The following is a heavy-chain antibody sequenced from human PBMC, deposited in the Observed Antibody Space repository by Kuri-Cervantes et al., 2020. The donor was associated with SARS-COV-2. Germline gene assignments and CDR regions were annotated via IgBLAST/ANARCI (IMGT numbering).Heavy chain of an antibody. CDR1: GFTFTSYG. D-gene: IGHD6-13*01. CDR3: ARERGSWYVPLRTYYYYYMDV. J-gene: IGHJ6*03. V-gene: IGHV1-18*01. Sequence: GGSLRLSCAASGFTFTSYGISWVRQAPGQGLEWMGWISAYNGNTNYAQKLQGRVTMTTDTSTSTAYMELRSLRSDDTAVYYCARERGSWYVPLRTYYYYYMDVWGKGTTVTVSS. CDR2: ISAYNGNT.